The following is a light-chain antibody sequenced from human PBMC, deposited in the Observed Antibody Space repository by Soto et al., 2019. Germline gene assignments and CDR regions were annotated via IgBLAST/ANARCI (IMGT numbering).Light chain of an antibody. CDR1: SSEVGGYNY. Sequence: QSALTQPPSASGSIRQSVTSSCTRTSSEVGGYNYVSWHQQHPGKAPKVMIYEVTKRPPGVPDRFSGSKSGNTASLTVSGLQAEDEADYYCSSFAGGGNPVLLGGGTQLTVL. V-gene: IGLV2-8*01. CDR3: SSFAGGGNPVL. J-gene: IGLJ2*01. CDR2: EVT.